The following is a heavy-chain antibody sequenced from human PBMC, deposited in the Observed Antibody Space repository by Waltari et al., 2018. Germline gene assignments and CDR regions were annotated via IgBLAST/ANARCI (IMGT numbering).Heavy chain of an antibody. V-gene: IGHV1-69-2*01. D-gene: IGHD3-10*01. CDR3: APLPGGSGQTFDY. CDR1: GYTFMDYF. CDR2: IDPEDGET. J-gene: IGHJ4*02. Sequence: EVELVQSGAEVKKPGATVKISCKASGYTFMDYFMYWVQQAPGKGLEWMGRIDPEDGETVYSEKFQGRVTITADTSTDTAYMELSSLTSGDTAVYYCAPLPGGSGQTFDYWGQGTLVTVSS.